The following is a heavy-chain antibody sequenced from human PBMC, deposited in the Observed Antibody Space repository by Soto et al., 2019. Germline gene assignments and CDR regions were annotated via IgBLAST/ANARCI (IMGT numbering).Heavy chain of an antibody. J-gene: IGHJ5*02. Sequence: PGGSLRLSCQTSGFSFSSYAMHWVRQAPGKGLQWVGVISYDGNHKFYGESVKGRFTISRDNSKNTLYLQMPSLTTEDTGIYCCAKEAGVATGGTVGGLDPWGQGTLGTVSS. CDR2: ISYDGNHK. CDR1: GFSFSSYA. V-gene: IGHV3-30*18. CDR3: AKEAGVATGGTVGGLDP. D-gene: IGHD6-13*01.